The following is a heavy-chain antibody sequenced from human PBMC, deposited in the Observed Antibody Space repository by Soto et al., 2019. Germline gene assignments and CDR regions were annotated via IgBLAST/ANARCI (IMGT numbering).Heavy chain of an antibody. D-gene: IGHD6-19*01. CDR2: ISAYNGNT. CDR3: ARDRGAVALDNDAFDI. J-gene: IGHJ3*02. Sequence: GASVKVSCKASGYSLTDNGISWVRQAPGQGLEWMGWISAYNGNTNYAQKLQGRVTMTTDTSTSTAYMELRSLRSDDTAVYYCARDRGAVALDNDAFDIWGQGTTVTVSS. V-gene: IGHV1-18*01. CDR1: GYSLTDNG.